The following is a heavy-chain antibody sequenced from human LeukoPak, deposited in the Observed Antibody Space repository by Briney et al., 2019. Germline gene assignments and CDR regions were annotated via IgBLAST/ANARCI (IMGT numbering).Heavy chain of an antibody. J-gene: IGHJ4*02. CDR1: GFTFSSYA. Sequence: GGSLRLSCAASGFTFSSYAMSWVRQAPGKGLEWVSAISGSGGSTYHADSVKGRFTISRDNSKNTLYLQMNSLRAEDTAVYYCAKGTSSLEMANDYWGQGTLVTVSS. CDR2: ISGSGGST. CDR3: AKGTSSLEMANDY. V-gene: IGHV3-23*01. D-gene: IGHD5-24*01.